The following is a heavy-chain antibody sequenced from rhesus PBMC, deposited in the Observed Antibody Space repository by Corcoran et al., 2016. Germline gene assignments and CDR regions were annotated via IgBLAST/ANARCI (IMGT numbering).Heavy chain of an antibody. Sequence: EVQLVQSGAEVKKPGASVKVSCKVSGYTFTELSMHWVRQAPGKGRGWRRGGDPVDSEIRHAGKVQGRVTMTEGTSTDTAYMELSSLRSEDTAVYYCAGVNTSYGYYCSYFDYWGQGVLVTVSS. D-gene: IGHD3-9*01. V-gene: IGHV1-156*01. CDR3: AGVNTSYGYYCSYFDY. J-gene: IGHJ4*01. CDR1: GYTFTELS. CDR2: GDPVDSEI.